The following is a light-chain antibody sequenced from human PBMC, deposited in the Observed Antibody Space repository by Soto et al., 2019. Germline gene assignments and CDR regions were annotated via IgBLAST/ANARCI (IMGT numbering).Light chain of an antibody. CDR1: NIGSKS. Sequence: SSELNQPPSVLVAPGKTARITCGGNNIGSKSVHWYQQKPGQAPVLVIYYDSDRPSGIPERFSGSNSGNTATLTISRVEAGDEADYYCQVWDSSSHYVFGTGTKVTVL. CDR2: YDS. CDR3: QVWDSSSHYV. J-gene: IGLJ1*01. V-gene: IGLV3-21*04.